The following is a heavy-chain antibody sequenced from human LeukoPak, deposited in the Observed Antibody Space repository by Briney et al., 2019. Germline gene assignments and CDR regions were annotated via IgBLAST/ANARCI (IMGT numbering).Heavy chain of an antibody. Sequence: GGSLRLSCAASGFTFSSYSMNWVRQAPGRGLEWISYISSRSGAIYYADSVKGRFAISRDNAKNSPYLQMNSLRAEDTAVYSCARSYYTAFDIWGQGTMVTVSS. V-gene: IGHV3-48*01. J-gene: IGHJ3*02. D-gene: IGHD1-26*01. CDR3: ARSYYTAFDI. CDR1: GFTFSSYS. CDR2: ISSRSGAI.